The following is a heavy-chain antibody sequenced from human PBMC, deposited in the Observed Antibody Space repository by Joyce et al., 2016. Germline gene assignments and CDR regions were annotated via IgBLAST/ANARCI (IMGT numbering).Heavy chain of an antibody. V-gene: IGHV3-23*01. J-gene: IGHJ6*02. Sequence: EVQVLESGGGLVQHGGSLRLSCAASELTFSSYAMTWVRQAPGKGLEWVSAISGSGGSTHDADSVKGRFTISRDNSKNTLYLQMNSLRAEDTAIYYCAKLLYAQYYYGMDVWGQGTTVTVSS. D-gene: IGHD2/OR15-2a*01. CDR3: AKLLYAQYYYGMDV. CDR2: ISGSGGST. CDR1: ELTFSSYA.